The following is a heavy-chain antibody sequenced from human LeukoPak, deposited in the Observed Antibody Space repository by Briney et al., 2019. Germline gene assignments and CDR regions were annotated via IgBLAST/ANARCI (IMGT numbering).Heavy chain of an antibody. CDR3: ARHKARTTEVTRNLGLFFDY. Sequence: SVLGCCKASGDTFSRDYMHWVRQAPGQGLEWMGIINPSGGSTSYAQKFQGRVTMTRDTSTSTVYMELSSVRSEDTAVYYCARHKARTTEVTRNLGLFFDYWVWGALVRVS. V-gene: IGHV1-46*01. J-gene: IGHJ4*02. CDR2: INPSGGST. CDR1: GDTFSRDY. D-gene: IGHD4-23*01.